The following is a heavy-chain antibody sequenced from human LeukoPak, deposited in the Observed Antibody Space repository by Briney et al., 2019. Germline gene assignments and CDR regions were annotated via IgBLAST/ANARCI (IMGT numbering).Heavy chain of an antibody. CDR2: INPSGGST. CDR1: GYTFTSYY. V-gene: IGHV1-46*01. Sequence: ASVKVSCKASGYTFTSYYMRWVRQAPGQGLEWMGIINPSGGSTSYAQKFQGRVTMTRDTSTSTVYMELSSLRSEDTAVYYCARVRGSTGYFDYWGRGTLVTVSS. D-gene: IGHD2-8*02. J-gene: IGHJ4*02. CDR3: ARVRGSTGYFDY.